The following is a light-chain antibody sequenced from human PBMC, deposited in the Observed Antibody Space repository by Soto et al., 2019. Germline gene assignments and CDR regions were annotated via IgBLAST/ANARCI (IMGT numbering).Light chain of an antibody. Sequence: QSVLTQPASVSGSPGQSITISCTGTSSDVGGYNYVSWYQEHPCKAPKLMIYDVSKRPSGVSNRFSGSKSGNTASLTISGLQAEDEADYSCSSYTSGNTLVLFGGGTKLTVL. CDR2: DVS. V-gene: IGLV2-14*03. CDR1: SSDVGGYNY. CDR3: SSYTSGNTLVL. J-gene: IGLJ2*01.